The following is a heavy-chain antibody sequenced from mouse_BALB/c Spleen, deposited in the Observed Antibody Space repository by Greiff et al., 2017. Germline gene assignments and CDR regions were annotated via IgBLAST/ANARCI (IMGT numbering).Heavy chain of an antibody. D-gene: IGHD2-4*01. Sequence: EVKLQESGGGLVQPGGSLKLSCAASGFTFSSYGMSWVRQTPDKRLELVATINSNGGSTYYPDSVKGRFTISRDNAKNTLYLQMSSLKSEDTAMYYCAREDYDYEGFAYWGQGTLVTVSA. J-gene: IGHJ3*01. CDR3: AREDYDYEGFAY. CDR1: GFTFSSYG. CDR2: INSNGGST. V-gene: IGHV5-6-3*01.